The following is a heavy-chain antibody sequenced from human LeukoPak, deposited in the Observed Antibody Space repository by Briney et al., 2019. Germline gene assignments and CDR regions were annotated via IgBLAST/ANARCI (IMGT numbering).Heavy chain of an antibody. J-gene: IGHJ4*02. D-gene: IGHD2-8*01. Sequence: GGSLRLSCAASGFTFSSYAMSWVRQAPGKGLEWVSAISDSGGSTYDADSVKGRFTISRDNSKNTLYLQMNSLRAEDTAVYYCAKDTYIGRYCTNGVCSTFDYWGQGTLVTVSS. CDR3: AKDTYIGRYCTNGVCSTFDY. CDR1: GFTFSSYA. CDR2: ISDSGGST. V-gene: IGHV3-23*01.